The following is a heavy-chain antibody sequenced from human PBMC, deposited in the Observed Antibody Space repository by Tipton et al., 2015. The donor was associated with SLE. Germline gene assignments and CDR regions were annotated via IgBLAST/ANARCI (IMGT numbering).Heavy chain of an antibody. CDR1: GGSISSSDDY. D-gene: IGHD3-16*01. Sequence: TLSLTCTVSGGSISSSDDYWGWIRQSPGKELEWIGSTYFSGSTYYNPSLKSRVTISVHTSKNQFSLKLTSVTAADTAVFYCARFGGAWGTFDIWGQGTMVTVSS. V-gene: IGHV4-39*07. CDR2: TYFSGST. J-gene: IGHJ3*02. CDR3: ARFGGAWGTFDI.